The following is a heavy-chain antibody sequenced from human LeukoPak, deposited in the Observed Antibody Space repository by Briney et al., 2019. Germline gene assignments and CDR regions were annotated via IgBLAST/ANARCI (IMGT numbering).Heavy chain of an antibody. Sequence: GGSLRLSCAASRFTFSSYAIHWVRQAPGKGLEWVALISYDGSTKYSTDSVKGRFTIPRDNSKNTLYLQMNSLRPEDTAVYYCAGHFGAWHYFDYWGQGTLVTVSS. CDR3: AGHFGAWHYFDY. CDR1: RFTFSSYA. J-gene: IGHJ4*02. V-gene: IGHV3-30*04. D-gene: IGHD3-3*01. CDR2: ISYDGSTK.